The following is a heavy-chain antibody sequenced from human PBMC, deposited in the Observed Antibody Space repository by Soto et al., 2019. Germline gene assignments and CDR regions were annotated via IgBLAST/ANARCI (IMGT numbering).Heavy chain of an antibody. CDR2: IYYSGST. Sequence: SETLSLTCTVSGGSISSYYWSWIRQPPGKGLEWIGYIYYSGSTNYNPSLKSRVTISVDTSKNQFSLKLSSVTAADTAVYYCAGGVTTQTNYYYYGMDVWGQGTTVTVSS. V-gene: IGHV4-59*01. CDR1: GGSISSYY. D-gene: IGHD4-4*01. CDR3: AGGVTTQTNYYYYGMDV. J-gene: IGHJ6*02.